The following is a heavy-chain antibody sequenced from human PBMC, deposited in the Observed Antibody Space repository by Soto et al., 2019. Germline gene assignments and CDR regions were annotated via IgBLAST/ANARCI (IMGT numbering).Heavy chain of an antibody. J-gene: IGHJ4*02. V-gene: IGHV3-11*01. CDR3: ARIGGGGSCPDY. D-gene: IGHD2-15*01. CDR1: GFRFSDYY. Sequence: QVQLVESGGALVKPGGSLRLSCAASGFRFSDYYMSWMRQVPGKGLEWVSYIRGDSTTIYYADSVKGRFTISRDNAKNSLYLQMSSLRAEDTAVYYCARIGGGGSCPDYWGQGTLVTVSS. CDR2: IRGDSTTI.